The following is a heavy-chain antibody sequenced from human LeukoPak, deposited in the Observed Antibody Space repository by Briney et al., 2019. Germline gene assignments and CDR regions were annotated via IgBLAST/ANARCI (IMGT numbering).Heavy chain of an antibody. Sequence: GRSLRLPCTASGFTFGDYAVTWVRQAPGKGLEWVGFIRSKTSGGTTEYAASVKGRFTISRDDSRNIAYLQMNSLKIEDTAVYFCTGDSPPINWGQGTLVTVSS. CDR3: TGDSPPIN. CDR2: IRSKTSGGTT. V-gene: IGHV3-49*04. CDR1: GFTFGDYA. J-gene: IGHJ4*02.